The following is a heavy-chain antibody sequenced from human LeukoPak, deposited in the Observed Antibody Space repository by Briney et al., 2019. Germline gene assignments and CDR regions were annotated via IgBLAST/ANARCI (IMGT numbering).Heavy chain of an antibody. CDR1: GGTFSSYA. CDR3: AREGGGPLGYCSGGSCAHFDY. V-gene: IGHV1-69*01. Sequence: SVKVSCKASGGTFSSYAISWVRQAPGQGLEWMGGIIPIFGTANYAQKFQGRVTITADESTSTAYMELSSLRSEDTAVYYCAREGGGPLGYCSGGSCAHFDYWSQGTLVTVSS. CDR2: IIPIFGTA. D-gene: IGHD2-15*01. J-gene: IGHJ4*02.